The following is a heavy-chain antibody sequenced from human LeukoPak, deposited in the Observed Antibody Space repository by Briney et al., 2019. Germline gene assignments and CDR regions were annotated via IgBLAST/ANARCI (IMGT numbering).Heavy chain of an antibody. D-gene: IGHD5-18*01. V-gene: IGHV3-30*02. Sequence: DSVKGRFTISRDNSKNTLYLQMNSLRAEDTAVYSCAKDAPKYSSGSIYFDHWGQGTPVTVSS. CDR3: AKDAPKYSSGSIYFDH. J-gene: IGHJ4*02.